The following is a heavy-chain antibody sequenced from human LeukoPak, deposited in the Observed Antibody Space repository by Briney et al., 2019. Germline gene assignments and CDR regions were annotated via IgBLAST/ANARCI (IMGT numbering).Heavy chain of an antibody. D-gene: IGHD2-2*01. J-gene: IGHJ4*02. CDR3: ARGLKRVVPAAMYY. V-gene: IGHV1-18*01. CDR2: ISAYNGNT. CDR1: GYTFTSYG. Sequence: GASVKVSCKASGYTFTSYGISRVRQAPGQGLEWMGWISAYNGNTNYAQKLQGRVTMTTDTSTSTAYMELRSLRSDDTAVYYCARGLKRVVPAAMYYWGQGTLVTVSS.